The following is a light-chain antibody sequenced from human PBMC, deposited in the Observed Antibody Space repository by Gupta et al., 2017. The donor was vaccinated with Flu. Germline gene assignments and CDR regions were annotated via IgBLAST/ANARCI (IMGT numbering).Light chain of an antibody. J-gene: IGKJ2*01. CDR1: QSISSY. CDR3: QQSYSTPHT. V-gene: IGKV1-39*01. CDR2: AAS. Sequence: DIQMTQSPSSLSASVEDRVTITYRASQSISSYLNWYQQKPGKAPKLLIYAASSLQSGVPSRFSGSGSGTDFTLTISSLQPEDFATYYCQQSYSTPHTFGQGTKLEIK.